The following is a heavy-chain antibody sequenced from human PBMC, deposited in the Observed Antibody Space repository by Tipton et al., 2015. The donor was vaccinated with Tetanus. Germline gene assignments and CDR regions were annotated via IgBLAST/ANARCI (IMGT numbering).Heavy chain of an antibody. V-gene: IGHV4-34*01. D-gene: IGHD2-15*01. CDR1: GGSFSGYY. CDR2: INHSGST. J-gene: IGHJ4*02. Sequence: TLSLTCAVYGGSFSGYYWSWIRQSPGKGLEWIGEINHSGSTNYNPSLKSRVTISVDTSKNQFSLKLSSVTAADTAVYYCARGRSWGSEDYWGQGTLVTVSS. CDR3: ARGRSWGSEDY.